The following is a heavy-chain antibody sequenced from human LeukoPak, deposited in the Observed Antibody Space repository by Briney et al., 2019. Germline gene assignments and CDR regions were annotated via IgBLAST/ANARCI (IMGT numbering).Heavy chain of an antibody. Sequence: SETLSLTCTVSGYSISSGYYWGWIRQPPGKGLEWIGSIYHSGSTYYNPSLKSRVTISVDTSKNQFSLKLSSVTAADTAVYYCARYCSSTSCHRTFDYWGQGTLVTVSS. J-gene: IGHJ4*02. CDR3: ARYCSSTSCHRTFDY. V-gene: IGHV4-38-2*02. CDR1: GYSISSGYY. D-gene: IGHD2-2*01. CDR2: IYHSGST.